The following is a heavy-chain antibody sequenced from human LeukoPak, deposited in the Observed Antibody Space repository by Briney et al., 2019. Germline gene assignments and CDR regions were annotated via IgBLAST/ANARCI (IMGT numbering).Heavy chain of an antibody. CDR3: ARPDYDYWTGSLGGHYMDV. V-gene: IGHV3-21*01. D-gene: IGHD3-3*01. CDR2: ISGSSKHV. Sequence: GGSLRLSCAASGFTFSSYAMSWVRQAPGKGLEWVSSISGSSKHVYYGDLVKGRFTISRDNARNSLYLQMDSLRAEDTAVYYCARPDYDYWTGSLGGHYMDVWGKGTTDTVSS. CDR1: GFTFSSYA. J-gene: IGHJ6*03.